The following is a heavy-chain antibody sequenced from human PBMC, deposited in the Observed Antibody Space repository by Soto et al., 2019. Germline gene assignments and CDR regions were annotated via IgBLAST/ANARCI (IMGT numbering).Heavy chain of an antibody. D-gene: IGHD2-15*01. CDR2: TYYRSKWYN. CDR1: GDSVSSNSAA. CDR3: ARVLGYCSGGSCYSPYMDV. V-gene: IGHV6-1*01. Sequence: SQTLSLTCVISGDSVSSNSAAWNWIRQSPSRGLEWLGRTYYRSKWYNDYAVSVKSRITINPDTSKNQFSLQLNSVTPEDTAVYYCARVLGYCSGGSCYSPYMDVWGKGTTVTVSS. J-gene: IGHJ6*03.